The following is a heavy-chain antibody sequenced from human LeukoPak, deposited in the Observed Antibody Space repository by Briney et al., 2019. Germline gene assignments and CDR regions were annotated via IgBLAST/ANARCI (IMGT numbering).Heavy chain of an antibody. CDR2: INPNSGGT. D-gene: IGHD3-3*01. J-gene: IGHJ4*02. V-gene: IGHV1-2*02. Sequence: ASVKVSCKASGYTSTVYNMHWVRQAPGQGLEWMGWINPNSGGTNYAQKFQGRVTMTRDTSISTAYMELSRLRSDDTAVYYCASQRGLGVAEYYFDYWGQGTLVTVSS. CDR1: GYTSTVYN. CDR3: ASQRGLGVAEYYFDY.